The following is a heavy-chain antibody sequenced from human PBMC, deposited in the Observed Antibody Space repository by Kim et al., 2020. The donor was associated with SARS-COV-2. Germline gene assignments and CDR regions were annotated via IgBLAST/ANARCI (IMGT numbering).Heavy chain of an antibody. CDR3: ARVDYYDSSGYPFDY. Sequence: SVKGRFTISRDNSKNTLYLQMNSLRAEDTAVYYCARVDYYDSSGYPFDYWGQGTLVTVSS. J-gene: IGHJ4*02. D-gene: IGHD3-22*01. V-gene: IGHV3-30*01.